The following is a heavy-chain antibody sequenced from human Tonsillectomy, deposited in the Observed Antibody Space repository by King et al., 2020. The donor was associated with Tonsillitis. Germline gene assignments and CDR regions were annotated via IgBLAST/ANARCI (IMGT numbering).Heavy chain of an antibody. CDR3: ARERRDYGDRGFDY. J-gene: IGHJ4*02. CDR1: GGTFSSYA. D-gene: IGHD4/OR15-4a*01. Sequence: QLVQSGAEVKKPGSSVKVSCKASGGTFSSYAISWVRQAPGQGLEWMGGIIPMFGTANYAQKFQGRVTITADESTSTAYMEWSSLRSEDTAVYYCARERRDYGDRGFDYWGQGTLVTVSS. CDR2: IIPMFGTA. V-gene: IGHV1-69*01.